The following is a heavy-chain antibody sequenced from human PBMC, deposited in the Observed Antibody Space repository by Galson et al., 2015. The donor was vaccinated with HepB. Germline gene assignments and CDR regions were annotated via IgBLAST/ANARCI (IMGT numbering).Heavy chain of an antibody. Sequence: SVKVSCKASGYTFTSYGISWVRQAPGQGLEWMGWISAYNGNTNYAQKLQGRVTMTTDTSTSTAYMELRSLRSDDTAVYYCARVPYGDYPRDYYYYGMDVWGQGTTVTVSS. V-gene: IGHV1-18*01. CDR3: ARVPYGDYPRDYYYYGMDV. CDR2: ISAYNGNT. J-gene: IGHJ6*02. CDR1: GYTFTSYG. D-gene: IGHD4-17*01.